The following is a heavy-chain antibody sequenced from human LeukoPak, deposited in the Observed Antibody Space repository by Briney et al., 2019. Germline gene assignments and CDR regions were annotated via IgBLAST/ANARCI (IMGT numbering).Heavy chain of an antibody. V-gene: IGHV3-7*01. D-gene: IGHD6-13*01. J-gene: IGHJ6*03. Sequence: GGSLRLSCAASGFTFSSYWMSWVRQAPGKGLEWVANIKQDGSEKYYVDSVKGRFTISRDNAKNPLYLQMNSLRAEDTAVYYCAREGYSSSWYDYYYMDVWGKGTTVTVSS. CDR2: IKQDGSEK. CDR1: GFTFSSYW. CDR3: AREGYSSSWYDYYYMDV.